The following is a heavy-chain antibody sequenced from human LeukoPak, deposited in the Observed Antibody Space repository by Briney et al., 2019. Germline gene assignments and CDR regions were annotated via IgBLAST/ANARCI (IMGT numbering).Heavy chain of an antibody. CDR3: ARDVPYSGYDS. J-gene: IGHJ5*02. CDR2: ISAYDGNT. D-gene: IGHD5-12*01. CDR1: GYTFTSYG. Sequence: ASVKVSCKASGYTFTSYGISWLRQAPGQGLEWMGWISAYDGNTNYAQKLQDRVTMTTDTSTSTAYMELRSLRSDDTAVYYCARDVPYSGYDSWGQGTLVIVSS. V-gene: IGHV1-18*01.